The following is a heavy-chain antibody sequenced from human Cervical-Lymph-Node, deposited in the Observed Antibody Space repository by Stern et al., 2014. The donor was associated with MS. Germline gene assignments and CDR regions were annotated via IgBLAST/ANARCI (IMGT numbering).Heavy chain of an antibody. CDR1: GYNFNTFG. J-gene: IGHJ5*02. Sequence: VQLVESGAEVKKPGASVKVSCKASGYNFNTFGITWVRQAPGQGLEGMGWISAYNGETNYAQKFQGRVTMTTETSTSTGYMELRSLRSDDTAVYFCARGDGSRNWFDPWGQGTLVTVSS. CDR2: ISAYNGET. D-gene: IGHD5-24*01. V-gene: IGHV1-18*01. CDR3: ARGDGSRNWFDP.